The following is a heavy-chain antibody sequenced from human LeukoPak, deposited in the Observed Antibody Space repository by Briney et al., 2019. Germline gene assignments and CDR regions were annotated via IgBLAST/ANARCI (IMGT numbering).Heavy chain of an antibody. CDR3: AKEGGYCSSTSCYNWFDP. J-gene: IGHJ5*02. D-gene: IGHD2-2*01. V-gene: IGHV3-9*01. CDR2: ISWNSGSI. CDR1: GFTFDDYA. Sequence: GRSLRLSCAASGFTFDDYAIHWVRQAPGKGLEWVSGISWNSGSIGYADSVKGRFTISRDNAKYSLYLQMNSLRAEDTALYYCAKEGGYCSSTSCYNWFDPWGQGTLVTVSS.